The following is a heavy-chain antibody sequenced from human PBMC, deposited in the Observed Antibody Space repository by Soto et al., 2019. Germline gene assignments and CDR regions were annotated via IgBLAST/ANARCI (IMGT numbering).Heavy chain of an antibody. CDR1: GGTFSSYA. D-gene: IGHD3-16*02. CDR2: IIPIFGTA. Sequence: QVQLVQSGAEVKKPGSSVKVSCKASGGTFSSYAISWVRQAPGQGLEWMGGIIPIFGTANYAQKFQGRVTITADESTRTAYMELSSLRSEDTAVYYCARAKIRLGELSPDEYFQHWGQGTLVTVSS. CDR3: ARAKIRLGELSPDEYFQH. V-gene: IGHV1-69*12. J-gene: IGHJ1*01.